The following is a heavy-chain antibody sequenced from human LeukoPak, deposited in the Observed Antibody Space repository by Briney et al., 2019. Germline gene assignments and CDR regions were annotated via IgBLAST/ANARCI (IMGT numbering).Heavy chain of an antibody. CDR3: ARNPDYDILTGYYAPYYYYGMDV. V-gene: IGHV4-59*01. D-gene: IGHD3-9*01. Sequence: SETLSLTCTVSGGSISSYYWSWIRQPPGKGLEWIGYIYYSGSTNYNPSLKSRVTISVDTSKNQFSLKLSSVTAADTAVYYCARNPDYDILTGYYAPYYYYGMDVWGQGTTVTVSS. J-gene: IGHJ6*02. CDR1: GGSISSYY. CDR2: IYYSGST.